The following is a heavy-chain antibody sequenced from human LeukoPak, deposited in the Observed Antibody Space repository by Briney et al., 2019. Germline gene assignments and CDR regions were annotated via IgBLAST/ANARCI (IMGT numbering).Heavy chain of an antibody. D-gene: IGHD6-19*01. J-gene: IGHJ6*02. V-gene: IGHV1-2*02. CDR2: INPNSGGT. Sequence: GASVKVSCKASGYTFTGYYMHWVRQAPGQGLEWMGWINPNSGGTNYAQKFQGRVTMTRDTSISTAYMELSRLRSDDTAVYYCARNRIAVAGYYYCGMDVWGQGTTVTVSS. CDR1: GYTFTGYY. CDR3: ARNRIAVAGYYYCGMDV.